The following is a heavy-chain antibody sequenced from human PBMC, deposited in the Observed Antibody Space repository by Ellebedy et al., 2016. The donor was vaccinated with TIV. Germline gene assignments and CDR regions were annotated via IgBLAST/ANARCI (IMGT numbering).Heavy chain of an antibody. D-gene: IGHD3-10*01. CDR1: GITVSNNY. V-gene: IGHV3-66*01. CDR2: IYSGGST. J-gene: IGHJ4*02. Sequence: PGGSLRLSCAASGITVSNNYMSWVRQAPGKGLEWVSVIYSGGSTRYADSVKGRFTISRDNAKNLLYLQMNNLRAEDTAFYYCARVPPGAYGSGSYFGDDYWGQGTLVTVSS. CDR3: ARVPPGAYGSGSYFGDDY.